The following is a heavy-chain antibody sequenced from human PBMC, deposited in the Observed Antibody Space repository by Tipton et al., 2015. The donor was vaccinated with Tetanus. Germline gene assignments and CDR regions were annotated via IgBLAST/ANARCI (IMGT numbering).Heavy chain of an antibody. CDR3: ARDLEWSIDY. Sequence: TLSLTCAVSGGSISSSNWWSWIRQPPGKGLEWIGSIYYSGSTYYNPSLKSRVTISVDTSKNQFSLKLSSVTAADTAVYYCARDLEWSIDYWGQGTLVTVSS. V-gene: IGHV4-39*02. J-gene: IGHJ4*02. D-gene: IGHD3-3*01. CDR1: GGSISSSNW. CDR2: IYYSGST.